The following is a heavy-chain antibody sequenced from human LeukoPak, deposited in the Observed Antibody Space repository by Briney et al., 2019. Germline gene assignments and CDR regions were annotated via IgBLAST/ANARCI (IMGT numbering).Heavy chain of an antibody. V-gene: IGHV3-30*04. CDR2: IRYDESNE. D-gene: IGHD6-19*01. CDR1: GFTFDDYA. J-gene: IGHJ4*02. CDR3: ARGVSSAWTLDY. Sequence: GRSLRLSCAASGFTFDDYAMHWVRQAPGKGLEWVTFIRYDESNEYYADSVKGRFTISRDNSKNTLYLQMNSLRAEDTALYYCARGVSSAWTLDYWGQGTLVTVSS.